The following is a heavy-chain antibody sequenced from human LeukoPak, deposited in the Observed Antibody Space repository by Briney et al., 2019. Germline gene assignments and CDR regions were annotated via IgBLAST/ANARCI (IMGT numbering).Heavy chain of an antibody. J-gene: IGHJ4*02. CDR1: GYTFTSYG. CDR3: ARPVGGYSYGYYFDY. V-gene: IGHV1-69*05. CDR2: IIPIFGTA. D-gene: IGHD5-18*01. Sequence: GASVKVSCKASGYTFTSYGISWVRQAPGQGLEWMGGIIPIFGTANYAQKFQGRVTITTDESTSTAYMELSSLRSEDTAVYYCARPVGGYSYGYYFDYWGQGTLVTVSS.